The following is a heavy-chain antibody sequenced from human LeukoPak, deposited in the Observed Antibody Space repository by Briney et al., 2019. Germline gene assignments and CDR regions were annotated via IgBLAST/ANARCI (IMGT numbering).Heavy chain of an antibody. CDR3: AKERITGKVATYYYFYGMDV. V-gene: IGHV3-66*01. CDR1: GFTFSSNY. CDR2: IYSGGST. J-gene: IGHJ6*02. D-gene: IGHD1-20*01. Sequence: GGSLRLSCAASGFTFSSNYMSWVRQAPGKGLEWVSVIYSGGSTYYSDSVKGRFTISRDNSKNTLYLQMNSLRAEDTAVYYCAKERITGKVATYYYFYGMDVWGQGTTVTVSS.